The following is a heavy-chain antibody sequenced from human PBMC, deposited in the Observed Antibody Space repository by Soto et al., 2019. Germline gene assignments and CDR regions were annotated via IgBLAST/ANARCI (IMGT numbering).Heavy chain of an antibody. CDR1: GGSFSGYY. CDR2: INHSGST. V-gene: IGHV4-34*01. J-gene: IGHJ3*02. D-gene: IGHD6-6*01. CDR3: ARQLVPLWGAFDI. Sequence: SETLSLTCAVYGGSFSGYYWSWIRQPPGKGLEWIGEINHSGSTNYNPSLKSRVTISVDTSKNQFSLKLSSVTAADTAVYYCARQLVPLWGAFDIWGQGTMVTVSS.